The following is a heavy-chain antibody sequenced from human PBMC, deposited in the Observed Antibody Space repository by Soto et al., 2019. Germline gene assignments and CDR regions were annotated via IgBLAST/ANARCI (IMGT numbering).Heavy chain of an antibody. Sequence: QITLKESGPTLVKPTQTLTLTCTFSGFSLSTSGVGVGWIRQPPGKALEWLALIYWDDDKRYSPSLKSRLTITKDSSKNQVALTMTNMDPVDTATYSCAPLYYYYSSGYYYGTAFDIWGQGTMVTVSS. CDR1: GFSLSTSGVG. J-gene: IGHJ3*02. V-gene: IGHV2-5*02. CDR2: IYWDDDK. D-gene: IGHD3-22*01. CDR3: APLYYYYSSGYYYGTAFDI.